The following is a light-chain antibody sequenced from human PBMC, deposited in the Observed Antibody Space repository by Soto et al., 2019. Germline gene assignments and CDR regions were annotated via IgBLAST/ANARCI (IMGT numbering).Light chain of an antibody. V-gene: IGKV4-1*01. CDR3: QQYYSTPPYT. CDR2: WAS. J-gene: IGKJ2*01. CDR1: QSVLYRSSNKNY. Sequence: DIVMTQSPDSLAVSLGERATINCKSSQSVLYRSSNKNYLAWYQQKPRQPPKLLIYWASTRESGVPDRFSGSGSGTDFTLTISSLQAEDVAVYYCQQYYSTPPYTFGQGTKLEIK.